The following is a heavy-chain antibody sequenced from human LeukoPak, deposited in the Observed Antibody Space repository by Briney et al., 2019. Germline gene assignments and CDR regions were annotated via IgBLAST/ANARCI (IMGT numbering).Heavy chain of an antibody. CDR3: ARDRSGIAVVEYYGMDV. Sequence: GRSLRLSCAASGFTFNSDAMHWVRQAPGKGLEWVAVILYDGTTKYYADSVKGRFSISRDNSKNTLYLQMNSLRAEDTAVYYCARDRSGIAVVEYYGMDVWGQGTTVTVSS. CDR1: GFTFNSDA. J-gene: IGHJ6*02. D-gene: IGHD6-19*01. V-gene: IGHV3-30-3*01. CDR2: ILYDGTTK.